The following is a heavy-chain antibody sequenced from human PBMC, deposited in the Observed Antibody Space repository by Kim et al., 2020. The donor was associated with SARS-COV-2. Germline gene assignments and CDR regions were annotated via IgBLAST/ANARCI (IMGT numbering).Heavy chain of an antibody. CDR1: GFTFSSYS. Sequence: GGSLRLSCAASGFTFSSYSMNWVRQAPGKGLEWVSSISSSSSYIYYADSVKGRFTISRDNAKNSLYLQMNSLRAEDTAVYYCARDAEAGYYYGMDVWGQGTTVTVSS. CDR2: ISSSSSYI. J-gene: IGHJ6*02. V-gene: IGHV3-21*01. CDR3: ARDAEAGYYYGMDV.